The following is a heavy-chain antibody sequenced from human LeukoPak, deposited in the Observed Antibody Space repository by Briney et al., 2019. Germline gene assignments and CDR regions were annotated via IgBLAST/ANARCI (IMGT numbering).Heavy chain of an antibody. Sequence: PGGSLRLSCVASGFTFSKNWMHWVRQAPGKGLVWVSRIQGDGSNTNYADSVKGRFSISRDNAKNTVYLQMNSLRAEDTGIYYCAKDLRWGFDYWGQGTLVTVSS. CDR1: GFTFSKNW. CDR3: AKDLRWGFDY. J-gene: IGHJ4*02. V-gene: IGHV3-74*01. D-gene: IGHD5-24*01. CDR2: IQGDGSNT.